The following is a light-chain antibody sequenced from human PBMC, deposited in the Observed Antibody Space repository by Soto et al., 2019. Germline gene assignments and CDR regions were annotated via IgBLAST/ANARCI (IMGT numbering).Light chain of an antibody. CDR1: QSVSSY. CDR3: QQRSNWLFT. Sequence: EIVLTQSPATLSLSPGERATLSCRASQSVSSYLAWYQQKPGQAPRLLIYDASNRATGIPARFSGSGSGTDFTLTISSLEHEDFVVYYCQQRSNWLFTFGPGTKVDIK. V-gene: IGKV3-11*01. CDR2: DAS. J-gene: IGKJ3*01.